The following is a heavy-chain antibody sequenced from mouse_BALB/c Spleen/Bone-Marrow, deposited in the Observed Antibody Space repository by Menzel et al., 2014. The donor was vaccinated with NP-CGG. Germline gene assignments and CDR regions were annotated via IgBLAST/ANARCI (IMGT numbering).Heavy chain of an antibody. CDR3: ARSRDHYGNSRDY. Sequence: EPPKESGPSLVKPSQTLSLTCSVTGDSITSGNWNWIRKLPGNKLEYMGHITYRGSTYYKPSLKRRISITRDTSESQSCLQLNSVTTEDTATYYLARSRDHYGNSRDYWGRRNTLAVS. CDR1: GDSITSGN. V-gene: IGHV3-8*02. CDR2: ITYRGST. D-gene: IGHD2-1*01. J-gene: IGHJ2*01.